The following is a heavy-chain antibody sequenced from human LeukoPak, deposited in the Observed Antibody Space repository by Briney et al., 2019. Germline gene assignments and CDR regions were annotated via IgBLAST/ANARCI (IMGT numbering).Heavy chain of an antibody. Sequence: SETLSLTCTVSGGSISSYYWSWIRQPPGRGLEWIGYIYYSGSTNYNPSLKSRVTISVDTSKHQFSLKLSSVTAADTAVYYCARAAPPWGSRHNWFDPWGQRTLVTVSS. CDR3: ARAAPPWGSRHNWFDP. J-gene: IGHJ5*02. CDR1: GGSISSYY. V-gene: IGHV4-59*08. CDR2: IYYSGST. D-gene: IGHD2-15*01.